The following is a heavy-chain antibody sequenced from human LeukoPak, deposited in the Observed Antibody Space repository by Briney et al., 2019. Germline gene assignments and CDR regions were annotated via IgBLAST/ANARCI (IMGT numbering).Heavy chain of an antibody. J-gene: IGHJ4*02. CDR1: GGSISSYY. Sequence: SETLSLTCTVSGGSISSYYWSWIRQPPGKGLEWIGYIYYSGSTNYNPSLKSRVTISVDTSKNQFSLKLSSVTAADTAVYYCARAPRPYSGSYYDYWGQGTLVTVSS. CDR3: ARAPRPYSGSYYDY. D-gene: IGHD1-26*01. CDR2: IYYSGST. V-gene: IGHV4-59*01.